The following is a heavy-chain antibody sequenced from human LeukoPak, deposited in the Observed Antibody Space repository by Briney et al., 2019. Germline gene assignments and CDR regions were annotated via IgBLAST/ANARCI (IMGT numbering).Heavy chain of an antibody. CDR2: IKSDGST. Sequence: GGSLRLSCAASGFTFSSYWMHWVRQAPGKGLVWVSCIKSDGSTNYADSVKGRFTISRDNAKNTVSLQMNSLRAEDTGVYYCARAPSEIGGYYPEYFRHWGQGTLVTVS. CDR3: ARAPSEIGGYYPEYFRH. D-gene: IGHD3-22*01. J-gene: IGHJ1*01. CDR1: GFTFSSYW. V-gene: IGHV3-74*01.